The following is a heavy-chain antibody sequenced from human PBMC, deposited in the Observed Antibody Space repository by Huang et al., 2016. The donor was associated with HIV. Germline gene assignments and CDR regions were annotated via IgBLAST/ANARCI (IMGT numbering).Heavy chain of an antibody. CDR1: GFTFSDHY. CDR3: TGALASDTGMDV. J-gene: IGHJ6*02. V-gene: IGHV3-72*01. D-gene: IGHD6-19*01. CDR2: SRKKVRSYTT. Sequence: EVQLVESGGGLVQPGGSLRLSCAASGFTFSDHYMDWVRQAPGKGLEGVGRSRKKVRSYTTEYAASVKGRFTISRDDSETSLYLQMNSRRTEDSAVYYCTGALASDTGMDVWGQGTTVTVSS.